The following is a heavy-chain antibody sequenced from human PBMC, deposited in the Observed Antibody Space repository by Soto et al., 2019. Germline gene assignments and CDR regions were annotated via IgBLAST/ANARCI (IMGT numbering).Heavy chain of an antibody. J-gene: IGHJ4*02. D-gene: IGHD3-10*01. Sequence: SETLSLTCAVYGGSFSGYYWSWIRQPPGKGLEWIGEINHSGSTNYNPSLKSRVTISEDTSKNQFSLKLSSVTAADTAVYYCARKRYYYGSGSFPIDYWHQATLVTVSS. CDR2: INHSGST. CDR1: GGSFSGYY. V-gene: IGHV4-34*01. CDR3: ARKRYYYGSGSFPIDY.